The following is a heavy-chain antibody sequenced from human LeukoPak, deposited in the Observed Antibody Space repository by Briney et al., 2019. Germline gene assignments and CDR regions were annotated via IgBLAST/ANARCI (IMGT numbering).Heavy chain of an antibody. Sequence: ASVKVSCKASRGTFSSYAISWVRQALGQGLEWMGGIIPIFGTANYAQKFQGRVTITTDESTSTAYMELSSLRSEDTAVYYCARGPVSYGLGYWGQETLVTVSS. CDR2: IIPIFGTA. CDR1: RGTFSSYA. V-gene: IGHV1-69*05. D-gene: IGHD3-10*01. CDR3: ARGPVSYGLGY. J-gene: IGHJ4*02.